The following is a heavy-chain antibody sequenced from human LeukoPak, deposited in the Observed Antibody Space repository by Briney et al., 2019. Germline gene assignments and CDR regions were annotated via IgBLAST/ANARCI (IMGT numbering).Heavy chain of an antibody. J-gene: IGHJ4*02. CDR2: VSGSGGRT. V-gene: IGHV3-23*01. CDR3: AKDGQVRGAIPHYSDS. Sequence: GGSPRLSCAASGFTFNTYAMTWVRQAPGRGLEWVSTVSGSGGRTYYAGSVKGRFTISRDNSNNPLYLHMTRLRAEDTALYSCAKDGQVRGAIPHYSDSWGQGTLVTVSS. D-gene: IGHD3-10*01. CDR1: GFTFNTYA.